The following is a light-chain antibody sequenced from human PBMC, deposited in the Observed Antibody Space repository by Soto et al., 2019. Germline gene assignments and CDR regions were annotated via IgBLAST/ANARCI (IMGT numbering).Light chain of an antibody. Sequence: QSALTQPASVSGSPGQSITISCTGTSSDVGGYNYVSWYQQHPGKAPKLMIYEVSTRPSGVSNRFSGSKSGNTASLTISGLQAEDEADYYCSSYTSSSFVVVCEGTKVTVL. J-gene: IGLJ2*01. V-gene: IGLV2-14*01. CDR1: SSDVGGYNY. CDR2: EVS. CDR3: SSYTSSSFVV.